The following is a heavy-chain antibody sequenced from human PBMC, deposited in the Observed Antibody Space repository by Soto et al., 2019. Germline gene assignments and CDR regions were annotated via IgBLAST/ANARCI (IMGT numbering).Heavy chain of an antibody. D-gene: IGHD3-3*01. CDR3: ARHDRFLEWLPGNYYYYMDV. V-gene: IGHV4-59*08. J-gene: IGHJ6*03. CDR2: IYYSGST. CDR1: GGSISSYY. Sequence: TSETLYLTCTVSGGSISSYYWSWIRQPPGKGLEWIGYIYYSGSTSYNPSLKSRVTISVDTSKNQFSLKLCSVTAADTAVYYCARHDRFLEWLPGNYYYYMDVWGKGTTVTVSS.